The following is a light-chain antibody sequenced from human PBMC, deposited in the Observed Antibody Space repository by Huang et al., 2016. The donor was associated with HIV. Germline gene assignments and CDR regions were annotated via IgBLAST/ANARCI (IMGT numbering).Light chain of an antibody. J-gene: IGKJ4*01. Sequence: IQLTQSPSSLSASIGDRVTITCRASQGISTSLAWYQQKPGEAPNLLVFDASSLRSGVPSRFSGSRSRTVFTLSISSLQPDDFATYCCQQLRSYPLTFGGGTKVEIK. CDR3: QQLRSYPLT. CDR2: DAS. CDR1: QGISTS. V-gene: IGKV1-9*01.